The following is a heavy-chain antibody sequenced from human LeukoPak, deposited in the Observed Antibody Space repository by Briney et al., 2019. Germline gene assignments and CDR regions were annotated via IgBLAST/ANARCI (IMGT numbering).Heavy chain of an antibody. V-gene: IGHV3-30*02. CDR2: IRDDGSNK. J-gene: IGHJ4*02. CDR1: GFTFSSYG. D-gene: IGHD3-3*01. Sequence: GGSLRLSCAASGFTFSSYGMHWVRQAPGKGLEWVAFIRDDGSNKYYADSVKGRFTISRDNSKNTLYLQMNSLRAEDTAVYYCAKDFSDYDFWSGYWGFDYWGQGTLVTVSS. CDR3: AKDFSDYDFWSGYWGFDY.